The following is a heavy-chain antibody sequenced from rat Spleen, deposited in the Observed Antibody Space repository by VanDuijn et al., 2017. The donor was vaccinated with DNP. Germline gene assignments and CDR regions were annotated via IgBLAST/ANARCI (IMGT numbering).Heavy chain of an antibody. CDR1: RITFSDYY. Sequence: EVQLVESGGGLVQPGRSLKLSCAVSRITFSDYYMAWVRQAPKKGLEWVASISYEGSSTYYGDSVKGRFTISSDNAKSTLYLQMNSLRSEDTATYYCARHPGRGAYWGQGTLVTVSS. V-gene: IGHV5-22*01. J-gene: IGHJ3*01. CDR3: ARHPGRGAY. CDR2: ISYEGSST.